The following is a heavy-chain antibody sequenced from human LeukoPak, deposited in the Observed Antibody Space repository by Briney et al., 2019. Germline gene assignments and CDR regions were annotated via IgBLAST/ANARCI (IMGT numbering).Heavy chain of an antibody. CDR3: ARHGSDYYDWYYFDY. J-gene: IGHJ4*02. D-gene: IGHD3-22*01. CDR1: GGSISSSSYY. Sequence: PSETLSLTCTASGGSISSSSYYWGWIRQPPGKGLEWIGSIYYSGSTYYNPSLKSRVTISVDTSKNQFSLKLSSVTAADTAVYYCARHGSDYYDWYYFDYWGQGTLVTVSS. CDR2: IYYSGST. V-gene: IGHV4-39*01.